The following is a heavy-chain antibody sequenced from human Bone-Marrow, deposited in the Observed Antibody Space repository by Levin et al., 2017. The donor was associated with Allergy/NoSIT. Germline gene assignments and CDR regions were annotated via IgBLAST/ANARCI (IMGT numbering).Heavy chain of an antibody. CDR1: GFSLATLGEG. CDR3: AHQKTSCHIATGFTCFGY. V-gene: IGHV2-5*02. J-gene: IGHJ4*02. CDR2: IYSDDDK. D-gene: IGHD2-21*01. Sequence: ESGPTLVKPTETLSLTCTFSGFSLATLGEGVGWIRQPPGKALEWLAFIYSDDDKRYSPSLKTRLTITKDTSKNLVDLTLSNVDPSDTCTYFCAHQKTSCHIATGFTCFGYWGQGTPVTVST.